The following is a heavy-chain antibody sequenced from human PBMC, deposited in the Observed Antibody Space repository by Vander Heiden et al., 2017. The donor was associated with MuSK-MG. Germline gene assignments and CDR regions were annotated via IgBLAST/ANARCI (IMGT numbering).Heavy chain of an antibody. V-gene: IGHV3-23*01. Sequence: EVQVLESGGGLVQPGGSLRLSCPASGFTFINYDMTWVRPAPGKGLEWVSSIGDSGSNAFYADSVKGRFTISRDNSKNTLYLQMHSLRAEDTAIYFCAKLSGNYYFDYWGQGTLVAVSS. D-gene: IGHD1-26*01. J-gene: IGHJ4*02. CDR1: GFTFINYD. CDR2: IGDSGSNA. CDR3: AKLSGNYYFDY.